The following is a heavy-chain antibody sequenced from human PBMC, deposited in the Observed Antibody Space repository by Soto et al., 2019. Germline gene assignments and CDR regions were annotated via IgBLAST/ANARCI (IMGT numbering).Heavy chain of an antibody. CDR2: ISDSGTKT. Sequence: SLRLSCSASGFSISDYAMSWVRQAPGKGLEWVSSISDSGTKTFYADSVKGRFAISRDTSKNTVYMQMYNLRVEDTALYYCAKDGNRKDDYWGQGTVVTVSS. J-gene: IGHJ4*02. CDR1: GFSISDYA. CDR3: AKDGNRKDDY. V-gene: IGHV3-23*01.